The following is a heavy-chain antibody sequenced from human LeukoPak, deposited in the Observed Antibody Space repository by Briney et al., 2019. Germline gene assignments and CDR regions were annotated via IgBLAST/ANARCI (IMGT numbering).Heavy chain of an antibody. J-gene: IGHJ6*03. CDR2: IYHSGST. CDR3: ARVTDDSSGYYPSQYYYMDV. CDR1: GYSISSGYY. Sequence: SETLSLTCTVSGYSISSGYYWGWIRQPPGKGLEWIGSIYHSGSTNYNPSLKSRVTISVDTSKNQFSLKLSSVTAADTAVYYCARVTDDSSGYYPSQYYYMDVWGKGTTVTVSS. V-gene: IGHV4-38-2*02. D-gene: IGHD3-22*01.